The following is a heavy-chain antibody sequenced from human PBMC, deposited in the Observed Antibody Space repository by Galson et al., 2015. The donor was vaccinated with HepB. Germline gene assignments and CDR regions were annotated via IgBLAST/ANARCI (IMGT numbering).Heavy chain of an antibody. J-gene: IGHJ4*02. CDR3: ARGGGSYNV. Sequence: SLRLSCAASGFSFNNSAMNWVRQAPGKGLEWVSSINNGSTSISYADSMKGRFTISRDNAKNSLYLQMNSLRVEDTAVYYCARGGGSYNVWGQGTLVAVSS. V-gene: IGHV3-21*06. CDR2: INNGSTSI. CDR1: GFSFNNSA. D-gene: IGHD2-15*01.